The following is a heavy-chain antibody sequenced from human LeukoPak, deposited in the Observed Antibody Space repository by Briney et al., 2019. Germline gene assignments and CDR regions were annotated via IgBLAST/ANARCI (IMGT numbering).Heavy chain of an antibody. CDR1: GGSVSSGSYY. Sequence: SETLSLTCTVSGGSVSSGSYYWSWIRQPPGKGLERIGYIYYSGSTNYNPSLKSRVTISVDTSKNQFSLKLSSVTAADTAVYYCARGSGSGSYYPDYWGQGTLVTVSS. CDR2: IYYSGST. V-gene: IGHV4-61*01. CDR3: ARGSGSGSYYPDY. J-gene: IGHJ4*02. D-gene: IGHD3-10*01.